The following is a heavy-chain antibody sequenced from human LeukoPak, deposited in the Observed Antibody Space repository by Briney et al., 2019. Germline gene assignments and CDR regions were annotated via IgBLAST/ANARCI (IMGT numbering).Heavy chain of an antibody. V-gene: IGHV3-48*03. D-gene: IGHD3-10*02. J-gene: IGHJ6*04. Sequence: GGSLRLSCAASGFTFSSYEMNWVRQAPGKGLEWVSYISSSGSTIYYADSVKGRFTISRDNAKNSLYMQMNSLRAEDTAVYYCAELGITMIGGVWGKGTTVTISS. CDR2: ISSSGSTI. CDR1: GFTFSSYE. CDR3: AELGITMIGGV.